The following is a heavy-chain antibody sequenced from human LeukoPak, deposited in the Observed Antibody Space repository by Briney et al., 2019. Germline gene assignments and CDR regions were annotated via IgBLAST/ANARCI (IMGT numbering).Heavy chain of an antibody. CDR1: GFTFSSYW. CDR3: AKAITMIVVEDWFDP. J-gene: IGHJ5*02. Sequence: GGSLRLSCAASGFTFSSYWMTWVRQAPGKGLEWVANIKQDGGQKYYVDSVKGRFTISRDNSKNTLYLQMNSLRAEDTAVYYCAKAITMIVVEDWFDPWGQGTLVTVSS. CDR2: IKQDGGQK. D-gene: IGHD3-22*01. V-gene: IGHV3-7*03.